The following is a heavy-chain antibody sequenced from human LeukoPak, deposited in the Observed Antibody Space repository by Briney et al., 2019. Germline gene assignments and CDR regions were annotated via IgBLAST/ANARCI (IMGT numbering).Heavy chain of an antibody. CDR2: LNPTTGGT. CDR1: GYTFTYYY. Sequence: GASVKVSCKASGYTFTYYYVHWMRQAPGQGLEWMGWLNPTTGGTYYAQKFQGRVTMTRDTSISTIYVDLSSLTSDDTAVYYCARDYRPTDCSGGDCPYYYFDYWGQGTLVTVSS. J-gene: IGHJ4*02. CDR3: ARDYRPTDCSGGDCPYYYFDY. D-gene: IGHD2-15*01. V-gene: IGHV1-2*02.